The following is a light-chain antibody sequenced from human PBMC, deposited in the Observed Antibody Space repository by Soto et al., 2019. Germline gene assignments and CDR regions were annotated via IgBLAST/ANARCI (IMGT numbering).Light chain of an antibody. CDR1: SSDVGGYNY. Sequence: QSVLTQPASVSGSPGQSITISCAGTSSDVGGYNYVSWYQQHPGKAPKLLLYEVSNRPSWVPDRFSGSKSANTASLTISGLQAEDEANYYCSSYTNTTTLEVFGPGTKV. CDR2: EVS. J-gene: IGLJ1*01. V-gene: IGLV2-14*01. CDR3: SSYTNTTTLEV.